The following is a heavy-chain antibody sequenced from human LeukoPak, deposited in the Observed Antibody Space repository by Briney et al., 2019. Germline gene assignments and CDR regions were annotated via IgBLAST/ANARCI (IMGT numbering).Heavy chain of an antibody. CDR2: ISAYNGNT. CDR3: ARALRACGGDCYFPDAFDI. V-gene: IGHV1-18*01. J-gene: IGHJ3*02. Sequence: GASVKVSCKASGYTFTSYGISWVRQAPGQGLEWMGWISAYNGNTNCAQKLQGRVTMTTDTSTSTAYMELRSLRSDDTAVYYCARALRACGGDCYFPDAFDIWGQGTMVTVSS. D-gene: IGHD2-21*02. CDR1: GYTFTSYG.